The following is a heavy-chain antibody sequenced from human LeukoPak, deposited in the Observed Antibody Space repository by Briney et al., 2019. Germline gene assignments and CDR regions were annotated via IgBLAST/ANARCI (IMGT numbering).Heavy chain of an antibody. J-gene: IGHJ5*02. CDR3: ARVTPNWFDP. D-gene: IGHD2-15*01. CDR1: GFTFSRFW. CDR2: IKEDGSVK. V-gene: IGHV3-7*01. Sequence: GGSLRLSCVASGFTFSRFWMSWVRQAPGKGLEWVAYIKEDGSVKQYVDSVKGRFTISRDNAKNSLYLQMNSLRAEDTAVYYCARVTPNWFDPWGQGTLVTVSS.